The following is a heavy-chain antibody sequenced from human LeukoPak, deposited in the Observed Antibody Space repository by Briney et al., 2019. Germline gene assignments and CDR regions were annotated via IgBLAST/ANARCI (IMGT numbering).Heavy chain of an antibody. Sequence: LSLTCTVSGGSISGDYYWSWIRQPPGKGLEWVSYISSSGSTIYYADSVKGRFTISRDNAKNSLYLQMNSLRAEDTAVYYCARDTHDYGDYGIDYWGQGTLVTVSS. D-gene: IGHD4-17*01. CDR3: ARDTHDYGDYGIDY. J-gene: IGHJ4*02. V-gene: IGHV3-11*01. CDR2: ISSSGSTI. CDR1: GGSISGDYY.